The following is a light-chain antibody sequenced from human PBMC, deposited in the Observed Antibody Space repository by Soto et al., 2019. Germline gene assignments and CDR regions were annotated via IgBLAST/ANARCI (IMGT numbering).Light chain of an antibody. J-gene: IGLJ1*01. CDR1: SSYVGGYNY. CDR3: SSYRSSSPLYV. Sequence: QSALTQPASVSGSPGQSITISCTGTSSYVGGYNYVSWYQQHPGKAPKLMIFEVSNRPSGVSNRFSGSKPANTASLTISVLQPEDEADYYCSSYRSSSPLYVFGTGTKVTVL. V-gene: IGLV2-14*01. CDR2: EVS.